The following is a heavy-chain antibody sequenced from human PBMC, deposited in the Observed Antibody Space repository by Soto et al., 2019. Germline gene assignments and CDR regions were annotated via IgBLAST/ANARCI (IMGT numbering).Heavy chain of an antibody. Sequence: SETLSLTCAVYGGSFSGYYWSWIRQPPGKGLEWIGEINHSGSTNYNPSLKSRVTISVDTSKNQFSLKLSSVTAADTAVYYCARCGFDYGSGRYDYWGQGTLVTVSS. CDR3: ARCGFDYGSGRYDY. D-gene: IGHD3-10*01. CDR2: INHSGST. J-gene: IGHJ4*02. V-gene: IGHV4-34*01. CDR1: GGSFSGYY.